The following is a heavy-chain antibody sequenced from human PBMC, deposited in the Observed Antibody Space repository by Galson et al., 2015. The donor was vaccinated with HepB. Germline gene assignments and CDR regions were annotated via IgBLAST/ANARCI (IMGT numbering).Heavy chain of an antibody. CDR1: GFSLSNARMG. J-gene: IGHJ4*02. D-gene: IGHD3-10*01. CDR3: ARISSSRGVIGPIIFDY. Sequence: PALVKPTQTLTLTCTVSGFSLSNARMGVSWIRQPPGKALEWLAHIFSNDEKSYSTSLKSRLTISKDTSKSQVVLTMTNMDPVDTATYYCARISSSRGVIGPIIFDYWGQGTLVTVSS. CDR2: IFSNDEK. V-gene: IGHV2-26*01.